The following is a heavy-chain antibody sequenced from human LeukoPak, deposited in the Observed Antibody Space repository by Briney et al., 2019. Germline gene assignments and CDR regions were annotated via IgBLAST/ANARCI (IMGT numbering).Heavy chain of an antibody. CDR2: IYTSGST. D-gene: IGHD6-13*01. V-gene: IGHV4-4*07. Sequence: SETLSLTCTVSGGSISSYYWSWIRQPAGKGLEWIGRIYTSGSTNYNPSLKSRVTISVDTSKNQFSLKLSSVTAADTAVYYCARTYIAAAGTWFDPWGQGTLVTVSS. J-gene: IGHJ5*02. CDR3: ARTYIAAAGTWFDP. CDR1: GGSISSYY.